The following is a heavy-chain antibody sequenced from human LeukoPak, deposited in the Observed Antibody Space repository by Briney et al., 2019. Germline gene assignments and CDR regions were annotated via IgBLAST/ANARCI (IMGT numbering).Heavy chain of an antibody. CDR2: ISTDGSTT. Sequence: GGSLRLSCAASGFTFSSYWMHWVRQAPGKGLVWVSRISTDGSTTTYADSVKGRFTISRDNAKNSLYLQMNSLRAEDTAVYYCARDGSGWDYYYYYGMDVWGQGTTVTVSS. D-gene: IGHD6-19*01. CDR1: GFTFSSYW. J-gene: IGHJ6*02. CDR3: ARDGSGWDYYYYYGMDV. V-gene: IGHV3-74*01.